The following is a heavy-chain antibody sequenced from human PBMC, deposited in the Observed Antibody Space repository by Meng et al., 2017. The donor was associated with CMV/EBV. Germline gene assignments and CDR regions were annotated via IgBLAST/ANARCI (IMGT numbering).Heavy chain of an antibody. CDR1: GYTFTSYG. D-gene: IGHD3-10*01. Sequence: ASVKVSCKASGYTFTSYGISWVRQAPGQGLEWMGWISVYNGNTNYAQKFQGRVTMTTDTSTRTAYMELSSLRSEDTAVYYCAGGYYGSGLDYWGQGTLVTVSS. CDR2: ISVYNGNT. CDR3: AGGYYGSGLDY. J-gene: IGHJ4*02. V-gene: IGHV1-18*01.